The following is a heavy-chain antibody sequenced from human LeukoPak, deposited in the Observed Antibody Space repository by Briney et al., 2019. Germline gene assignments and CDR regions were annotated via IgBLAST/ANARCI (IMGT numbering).Heavy chain of an antibody. J-gene: IGHJ5*02. D-gene: IGHD5-24*01. Sequence: SVKVSCKASGGTFSSYAISWVRQAPGQGLEWMGRIIPILGIANYAQKFQGRVTITADKSTSTAYMELSSLRSEDTAVYYCARDSMATIDWFDPWGQGTLVTVSS. V-gene: IGHV1-69*04. CDR2: IIPILGIA. CDR3: ARDSMATIDWFDP. CDR1: GGTFSSYA.